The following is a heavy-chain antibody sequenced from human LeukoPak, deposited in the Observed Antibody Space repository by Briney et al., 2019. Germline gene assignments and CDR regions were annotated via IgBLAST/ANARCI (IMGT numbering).Heavy chain of an antibody. Sequence: HWASVMVTCKASGGTFSSHAIAWVRQAPGQGPEWMGGIIPISGTANYAQKCQGRVTITTDESTSTAYMELSSLTSDDTAVYYCARGLQYELLKALGYYYMDVWGEGTTVTVSS. D-gene: IGHD2-2*01. CDR2: IIPISGTA. J-gene: IGHJ6*03. CDR1: GGTFSSHA. CDR3: ARGLQYELLKALGYYYMDV. V-gene: IGHV1-69*05.